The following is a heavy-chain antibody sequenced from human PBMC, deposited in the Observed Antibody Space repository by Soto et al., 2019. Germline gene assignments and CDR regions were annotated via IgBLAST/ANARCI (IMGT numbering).Heavy chain of an antibody. CDR1: GFSLSTSGVG. CDR2: IYWNDDK. Sequence: SGPTLVNPTQTLTLTCTFSGFSLSTSGVGVGWIRQPPGKALEWLALIYWNDDKRYSPSLKSRLTITEDTSKNQVVLTMTNMDPVDTATYYCAHALPYSSSWIADYWGQGTLVTVSS. J-gene: IGHJ4*02. V-gene: IGHV2-5*01. D-gene: IGHD6-13*01. CDR3: AHALPYSSSWIADY.